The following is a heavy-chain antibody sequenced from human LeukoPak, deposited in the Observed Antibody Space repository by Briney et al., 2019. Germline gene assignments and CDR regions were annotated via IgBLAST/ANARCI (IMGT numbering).Heavy chain of an antibody. CDR1: GFTFSSYA. CDR3: AKGPMVRIDF. Sequence: GGSLRLSCAASGFTFSSYAMSWVRQAPGKGLEWVSGISNSGGSTYNADSVKGRFTISRDDSKNTLYLQMNSLRAEDTAVYYCAKGPMVRIDFWGQGTLVTVSS. D-gene: IGHD3-10*01. J-gene: IGHJ4*02. CDR2: ISNSGGST. V-gene: IGHV3-23*01.